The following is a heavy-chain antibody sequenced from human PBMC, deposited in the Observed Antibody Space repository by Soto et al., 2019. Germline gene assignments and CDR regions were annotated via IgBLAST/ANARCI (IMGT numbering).Heavy chain of an antibody. CDR1: GYTFTGYY. J-gene: IGHJ4*02. CDR2: INPNSGGT. D-gene: IGHD1-26*01. V-gene: IGHV1-2*04. CDR3: ARAHPGIVGATYFDY. Sequence: ASVKVSCKASGYTFTGYYMHWVRQAPGQGLEWMGWINPNSGGTNYAQKFQGWVTMTRDTSISTAYMELSRLRSDDTAVYYCARAHPGIVGATYFDYWGQGTLVTVSS.